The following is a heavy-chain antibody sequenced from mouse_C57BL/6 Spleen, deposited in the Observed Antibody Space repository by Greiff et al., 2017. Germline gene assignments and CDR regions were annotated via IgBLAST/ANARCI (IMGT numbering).Heavy chain of an antibody. D-gene: IGHD1-1*01. CDR1: GYTFTSYW. CDR2: IDPSDSYT. J-gene: IGHJ4*01. V-gene: IGHV1-50*01. CDR3: ARSYGSGAMDY. Sequence: VQLQESGAELVKPGASVKLSCKASGYTFTSYWMQWVKQRPGQGLEWIGEIDPSDSYTNYNQKFKGKATLTVDTSSSTAYMQLSSLTSEDSAVYYCARSYGSGAMDYWGQGTSVTVSS.